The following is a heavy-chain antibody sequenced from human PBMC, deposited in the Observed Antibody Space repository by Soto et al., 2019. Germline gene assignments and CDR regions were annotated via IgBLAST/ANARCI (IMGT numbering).Heavy chain of an antibody. J-gene: IGHJ6*02. CDR3: ARDAPPPELRFLEWHNYDYNGMDV. D-gene: IGHD3-3*01. Sequence: QVQVVQSGDEVKETGASVRVSCKTSGYSFTAYGISWVRQAPGQGLEWMGWISCYNGKTKYAQKVQGRVTMTTDTSTSPAYREVRSLRSDDTAIYYCARDAPPPELRFLEWHNYDYNGMDVWGQGTTVTVSS. CDR1: GYSFTAYG. CDR2: ISCYNGKT. V-gene: IGHV1-18*01.